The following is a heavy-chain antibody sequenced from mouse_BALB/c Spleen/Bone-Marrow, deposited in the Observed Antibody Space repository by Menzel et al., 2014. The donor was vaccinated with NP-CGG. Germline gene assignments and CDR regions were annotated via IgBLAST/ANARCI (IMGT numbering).Heavy chain of an antibody. CDR2: IDPANGST. J-gene: IGHJ3*01. D-gene: IGHD4-1*01. Sequence: VQLKESGAEFVKPGASVKLSCTASGFNIKDTYMHWVKQRPEQGLEWIGRIDPANGSTKYDPKFQGKATITADTSSNTAYLQLSSLTSEDTAVYYCARLAVGRAWFAYWGQGTLVTVSA. V-gene: IGHV14-3*02. CDR3: ARLAVGRAWFAY. CDR1: GFNIKDTY.